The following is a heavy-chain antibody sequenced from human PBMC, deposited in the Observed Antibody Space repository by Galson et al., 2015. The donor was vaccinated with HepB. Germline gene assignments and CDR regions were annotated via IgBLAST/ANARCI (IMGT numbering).Heavy chain of an antibody. CDR2: FNPNSGDA. D-gene: IGHD5-18*01. CDR3: ARGYSYGRLDY. CDR1: GYTFTGYY. Sequence: SVKVSCKASGYTFTGYYIHWVRQAPGQGLEWMGRFNPNSGDANYAQEFQGRVTMTRDTSISTAYMELSSLTSDDTVVFYCARGYSYGRLDYWGRGTLVTVSS. J-gene: IGHJ4*02. V-gene: IGHV1-2*05.